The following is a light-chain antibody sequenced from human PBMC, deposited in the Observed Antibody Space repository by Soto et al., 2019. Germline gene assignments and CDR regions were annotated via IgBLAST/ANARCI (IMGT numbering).Light chain of an antibody. CDR2: DVS. Sequence: QSALTQPSSVSGSPGQSITISCTGTSSDVGRYNYVSWYQQHPGKAPKLMIHDVSNRPSGVSDCFSGSKSGNTASLTISGLQAEDEADYYCSSYTSSSTLYAFATGTKLTVL. V-gene: IGLV2-14*01. CDR3: SSYTSSSTLYA. CDR1: SSDVGRYNY. J-gene: IGLJ1*01.